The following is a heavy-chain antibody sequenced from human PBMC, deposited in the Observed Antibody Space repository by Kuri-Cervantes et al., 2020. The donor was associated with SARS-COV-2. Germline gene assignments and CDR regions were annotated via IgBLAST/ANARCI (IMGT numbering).Heavy chain of an antibody. J-gene: IGHJ4*02. CDR1: GFTFSGYS. Sequence: GSLKISCAASGFTFSGYSMNWIRQAPGKGLEWVASIDSSSYYIYHADSVKGRLTISRDNAKTSLYLQMNSLKLEDTAVYYCAREEGGELGEAFDYWGQGALVTVSS. CDR2: IDSSSYYI. V-gene: IGHV3-21*01. CDR3: AREEGGELGEAFDY. D-gene: IGHD7-27*01.